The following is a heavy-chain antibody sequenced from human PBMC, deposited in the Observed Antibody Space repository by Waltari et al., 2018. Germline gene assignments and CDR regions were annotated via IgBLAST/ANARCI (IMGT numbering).Heavy chain of an antibody. CDR1: GFTFSSYW. D-gene: IGHD4-4*01. J-gene: IGHJ6*03. Sequence: ELHLVESGGGLVQPGGSLRLSCAASGFTFSSYWMSWVRQAPGKGLVWGSRSNGYGSTTGHLESVKRRFTISRDNAKNTLYLQMNSLIADDTAVYYCAREDSNYNYYYYCYMDVWGRGTTVTVSS. CDR3: AREDSNYNYYYYCYMDV. CDR2: SNGYGSTT. V-gene: IGHV3-74*01.